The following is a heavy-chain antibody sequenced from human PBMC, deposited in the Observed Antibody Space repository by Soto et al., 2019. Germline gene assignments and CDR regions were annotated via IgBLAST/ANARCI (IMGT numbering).Heavy chain of an antibody. D-gene: IGHD5-12*01. CDR1: GGTFSSYT. CDR3: AREPNSGPFSDAFDI. CDR2: IIPILGIA. Sequence: SVTVSCQASGGTFSSYTISWVRQAPGQGLEWMGRIIPILGIANYAQKFQGRVTITADKSTSTAYMELSSLRSEDTAVYYCAREPNSGPFSDAFDIWGQGTMVTVSS. V-gene: IGHV1-69*04. J-gene: IGHJ3*02.